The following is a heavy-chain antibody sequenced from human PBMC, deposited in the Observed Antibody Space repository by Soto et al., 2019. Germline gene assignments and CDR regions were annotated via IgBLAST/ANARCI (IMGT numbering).Heavy chain of an antibody. V-gene: IGHV3-73*01. D-gene: IGHD4-17*01. CDR3: ATRPNVDGGVGGRYFDL. CDR1: GFTFSVFA. Sequence: GGSLRLSCAASGFTFSVFAAHWVRQASGKGLGWIGRIRNKVNSYATVYPASVRGRFRLSRDDSKNTAYLQMNSLRTDDTAVYYCATRPNVDGGVGGRYFDLWGRGTLVTVSS. CDR2: IRNKVNSYAT. J-gene: IGHJ2*01.